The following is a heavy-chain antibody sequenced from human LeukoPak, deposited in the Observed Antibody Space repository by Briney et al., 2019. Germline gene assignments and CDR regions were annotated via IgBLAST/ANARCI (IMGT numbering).Heavy chain of an antibody. CDR1: GYSFTSYW. V-gene: IGHV5-51*01. Sequence: GESLKISCKGSGYSFTSYWIGWVRQMPGKGLEWKGIIYPGDSDTRYSPSFQGQVTISADKSISTAYLQWSSLKASDTAMYYCASGMVTHYYGMDVWGQGTTVTVSS. CDR3: ASGMVTHYYGMDV. J-gene: IGHJ6*02. D-gene: IGHD5-18*01. CDR2: IYPGDSDT.